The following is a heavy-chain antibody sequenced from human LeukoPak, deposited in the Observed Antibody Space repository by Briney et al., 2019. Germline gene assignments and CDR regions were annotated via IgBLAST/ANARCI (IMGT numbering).Heavy chain of an antibody. CDR1: GFTVSSNY. J-gene: IGHJ4*02. CDR2: IYSGGST. D-gene: IGHD4-17*01. CDR3: ARGLRGPDY. V-gene: IGHV3-53*01. Sequence: GGSLRLSCAASGFTVSSNYMSWVRQAPGKGLEWVSVIYSGGSTYYADSVKGRFTISRDNAKNTVWLQMNSLRPEDTAVYYCARGLRGPDYWGQGTLVTVSS.